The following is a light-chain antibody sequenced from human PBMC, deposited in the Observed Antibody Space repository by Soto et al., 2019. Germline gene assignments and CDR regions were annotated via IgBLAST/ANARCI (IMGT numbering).Light chain of an antibody. CDR2: GAS. V-gene: IGKV3-20*01. CDR1: QSVSSSY. J-gene: IGKJ4*01. Sequence: EIVLTQSPGTLSLSPGERATLSCRASQSVSSSYLAWYQQKPGQAPRLLIYGASGRATGIPDRFSGSGSGTDFTLTISILEPEDFAVYYCHQYCSSPPTFGGGTKVDIK. CDR3: HQYCSSPPT.